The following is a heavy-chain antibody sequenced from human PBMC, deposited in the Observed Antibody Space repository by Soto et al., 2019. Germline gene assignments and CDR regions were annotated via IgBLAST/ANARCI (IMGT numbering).Heavy chain of an antibody. CDR2: IYYSGST. Sequence: SETLSLTCTVSGGSISSGGYYWSWIRQHPGKGLEWIGYIYYSGSTYYNPSLKSRVTISVDTSKNQFSLKLSSVTAADTAVYYCARTGYSGWFLDYWGQGTLVTVSS. J-gene: IGHJ4*02. CDR3: ARTGYSGWFLDY. CDR1: GGSISSGGYY. V-gene: IGHV4-31*03. D-gene: IGHD5-12*01.